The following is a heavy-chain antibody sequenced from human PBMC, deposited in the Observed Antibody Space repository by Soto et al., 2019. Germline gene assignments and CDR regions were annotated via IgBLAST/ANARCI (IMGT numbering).Heavy chain of an antibody. D-gene: IGHD1-26*01. CDR2: ISGSGGST. CDR1: GFTFSSYA. V-gene: IGHV3-23*01. Sequence: EVQLLESGGGLVQPGGSLRLSCAASGFTFSSYAMSWVRQAPGKGLEWVSAISGSGGSTYYADSVKGRFTISRDNSKNTLHLQKNSPRAEYTAVYYCAKELDWELGTGGFDSWGQGTLVTVSS. J-gene: IGHJ4*02. CDR3: AKELDWELGTGGFDS.